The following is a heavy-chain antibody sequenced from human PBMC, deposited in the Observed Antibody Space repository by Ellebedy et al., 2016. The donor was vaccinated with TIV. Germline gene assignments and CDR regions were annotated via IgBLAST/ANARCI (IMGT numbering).Heavy chain of an antibody. CDR2: VNPSDSDT. D-gene: IGHD3/OR15-3a*01. J-gene: IGHJ4*02. V-gene: IGHV5-51*01. CDR3: ARQGTGVTMDY. Sequence: KVSCKGSGYSFTRYWIGWVRQMPGKGLEWMAIVNPSDSDTRYSPSFQGQVTISADKSITTAYLQWSSLKASDTAMYYCARQGTGVTMDYWGQGTLVTVSS. CDR1: GYSFTRYW.